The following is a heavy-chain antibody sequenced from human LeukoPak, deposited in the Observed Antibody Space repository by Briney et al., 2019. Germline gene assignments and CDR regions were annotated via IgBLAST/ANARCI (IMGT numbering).Heavy chain of an antibody. CDR3: AKDLRVYVAAAHDAFDI. D-gene: IGHD6-13*01. V-gene: IGHV3-23*01. CDR2: ITPSSGSA. CDR1: GFAFSSYA. Sequence: GGSLRLSCAASGFAFSSYALTWVRQAPGKGLEWVSGITPSSGSAYYADSVKGRFTISRDNSKNTLYLQMNSLRAEDTAVYYCAKDLRVYVAAAHDAFDIWGQGTMVTVSS. J-gene: IGHJ3*02.